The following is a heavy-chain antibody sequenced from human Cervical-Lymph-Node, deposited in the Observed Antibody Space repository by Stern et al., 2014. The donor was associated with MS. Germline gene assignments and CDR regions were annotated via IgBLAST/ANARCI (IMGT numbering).Heavy chain of an antibody. Sequence: EVQLVESGAEVKKTGESLKISCKLSGYSFTIYYIAWVRQMPVKGLEWMGVIYPYDSDTTYSPSFQGQVPISADKSITTAYLQWSSLRASDTAMYYCARHVQGFDYWGQGTLVTVSS. V-gene: IGHV5-51*01. CDR2: IYPYDSDT. J-gene: IGHJ4*02. CDR1: GYSFTIYY. CDR3: ARHVQGFDY.